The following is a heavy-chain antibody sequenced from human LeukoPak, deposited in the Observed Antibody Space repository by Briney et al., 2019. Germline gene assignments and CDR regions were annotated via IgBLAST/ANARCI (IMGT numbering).Heavy chain of an antibody. CDR1: GGTFSSYA. V-gene: IGHV1-69*13. CDR2: IIPIFGTA. Sequence: SVKVSCKASGGTFSSYAISWVRQAPGQELEWMGGIIPIFGTANYAQKFQGRVTITADESTSTAYMELSSLRSEDTAVYYCARDPNYYDSSGHKGFDYWGQGTLVTVSS. J-gene: IGHJ4*02. D-gene: IGHD3-22*01. CDR3: ARDPNYYDSSGHKGFDY.